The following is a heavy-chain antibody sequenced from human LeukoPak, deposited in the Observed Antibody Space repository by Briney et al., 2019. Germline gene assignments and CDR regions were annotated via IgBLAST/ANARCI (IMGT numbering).Heavy chain of an antibody. D-gene: IGHD1-26*01. J-gene: IGHJ4*02. CDR3: ARVGGGATSFDY. V-gene: IGHV3-21*01. CDR1: GFSFSIHD. CDR2: ISNSDNST. Sequence: GGSLRLSCAASGFSFSIHDMTWVRQAPGKGLEWVSTISNSDNSTYYADSVKGRFTISRDNAKNSLYLQMNSLRAEDTAVYYCARVGGGATSFDYWGQGTLVTVSS.